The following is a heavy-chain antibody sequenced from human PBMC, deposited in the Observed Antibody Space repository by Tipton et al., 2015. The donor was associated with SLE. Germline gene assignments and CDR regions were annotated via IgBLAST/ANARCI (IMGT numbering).Heavy chain of an antibody. CDR1: SDSMSSYY. V-gene: IGHV4-59*12. Sequence: TLSLTCTVSSDSMSSYYWSWIRRPPGKGLEWIGYIFRSGNAYYNPSLKSRVTISLDMSTNQFSLRLDSATAADTAVYYCARGEMDVFDMWGQGTVVSVSS. CDR3: ARGEMDVFDM. CDR2: IFRSGNA. D-gene: IGHD5-24*01. J-gene: IGHJ3*02.